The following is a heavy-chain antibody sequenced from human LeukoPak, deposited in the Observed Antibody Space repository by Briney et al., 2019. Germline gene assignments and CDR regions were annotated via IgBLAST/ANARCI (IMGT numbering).Heavy chain of an antibody. Sequence: GASVKVSCKASGYTFTSYGISWVRQAPGQGLEWMGWISAYNGNTNYAQKLQGRVTMTTDTSTSTAYMELRSLRSDDTAVYYCARTPKQQLVRRGEKTVFDYWGQGTLVTVSS. V-gene: IGHV1-18*01. D-gene: IGHD6-13*01. CDR2: ISAYNGNT. J-gene: IGHJ4*02. CDR1: GYTFTSYG. CDR3: ARTPKQQLVRRGEKTVFDY.